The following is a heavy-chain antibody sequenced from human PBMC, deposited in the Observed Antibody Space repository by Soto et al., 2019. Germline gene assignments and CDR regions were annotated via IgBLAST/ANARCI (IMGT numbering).Heavy chain of an antibody. CDR2: IYYSGST. V-gene: IGHV4-59*01. Sequence: QVQLQESGPGLVKPSETLSLTCTVSGGSISSYYWSWIRQPPGKGLEWIGYIYYSGSTNYNPSLKSRVTISVDTSKNQFSLKLSSVTAADTAVYYCAREMLDRQSAFDIWGQGTMVTVSS. CDR3: AREMLDRQSAFDI. D-gene: IGHD3-16*01. J-gene: IGHJ3*02. CDR1: GGSISSYY.